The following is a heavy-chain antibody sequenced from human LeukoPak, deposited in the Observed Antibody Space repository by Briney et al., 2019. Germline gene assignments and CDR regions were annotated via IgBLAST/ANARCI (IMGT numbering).Heavy chain of an antibody. J-gene: IGHJ5*02. CDR1: GGSISSHY. Sequence: SETLSLTCTVSGGSISSHYWSWIRQPPGKGLEWIGYIYYSGSTNYNPSLKSRVTISVDTSKNQFSLKLSSVTAADTAVYYCARLDFPYYDFWSAYYRGGYVDPWGQGTLVTVSS. V-gene: IGHV4-59*11. CDR3: ARLDFPYYDFWSAYYRGGYVDP. D-gene: IGHD3-3*01. CDR2: IYYSGST.